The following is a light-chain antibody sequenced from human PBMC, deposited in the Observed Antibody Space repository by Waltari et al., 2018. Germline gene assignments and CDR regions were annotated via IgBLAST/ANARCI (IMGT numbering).Light chain of an antibody. CDR2: AAS. CDR1: QCISNF. Sequence: TCRASQCISNFLALYQQKPGKAPEVLIFAASTLRTGVPSRFSGRGSGTDFTLTISSLQPEDFATYFCQQLDTYPRTFGQGTKVEIK. V-gene: IGKV1-9*01. CDR3: QQLDTYPRT. J-gene: IGKJ1*01.